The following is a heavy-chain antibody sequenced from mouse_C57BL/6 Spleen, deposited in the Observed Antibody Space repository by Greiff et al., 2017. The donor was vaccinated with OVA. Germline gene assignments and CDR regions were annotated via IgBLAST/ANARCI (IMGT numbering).Heavy chain of an antibody. CDR2: IDPSDSET. D-gene: IGHD1-1*01. V-gene: IGHV1-52*01. J-gene: IGHJ2*01. CDR1: GYTFTSYW. CDR3: ARSGYYGSRPYYFDY. Sequence: VQLQQPGAELVRPGSSVKLSCKASGYTFTSYWMHWVKQRPIQGLEWIGNIDPSDSETHYNQKFKDKATLTVDKSSSTAYMQLSSLTSEDSAVYYCARSGYYGSRPYYFDYWGQGTTLTVSS.